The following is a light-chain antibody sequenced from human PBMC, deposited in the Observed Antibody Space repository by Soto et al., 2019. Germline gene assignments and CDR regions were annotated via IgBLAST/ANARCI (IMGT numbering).Light chain of an antibody. J-gene: IGLJ1*01. Sequence: QSALTQPRSVSGSPGQSVTISCTGTSSDVGGYNYVSWYQQHPGKAPKVMIYDVAKRPSGVPDRFSGSKSGNTASLTISGLQAEDEADYYCCSYAGSYTYVFGRGTKLTVL. CDR2: DVA. CDR1: SSDVGGYNY. CDR3: CSYAGSYTYV. V-gene: IGLV2-11*01.